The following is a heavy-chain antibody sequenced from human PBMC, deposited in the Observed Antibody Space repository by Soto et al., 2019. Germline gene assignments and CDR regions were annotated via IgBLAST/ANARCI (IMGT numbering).Heavy chain of an antibody. Sequence: PGESLKISCNGSGYSFTSYWIGWVRQMPGKGLEWMGIIYPGDSDTRYSPSFRGQVTISADKSTSTAYLQWSSLKASDTAMYYCATSPTVAGFDYWGQGTLVTVSS. V-gene: IGHV5-51*01. D-gene: IGHD6-19*01. CDR3: ATSPTVAGFDY. J-gene: IGHJ4*02. CDR1: GYSFTSYW. CDR2: IYPGDSDT.